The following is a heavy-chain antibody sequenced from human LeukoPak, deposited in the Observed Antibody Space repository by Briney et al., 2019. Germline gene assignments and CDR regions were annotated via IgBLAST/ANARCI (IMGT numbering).Heavy chain of an antibody. CDR3: ARVEAPYYDFWSGPGGGLSANYYMDV. J-gene: IGHJ6*03. V-gene: IGHV3-21*01. CDR2: ISSSSSYI. D-gene: IGHD3-3*01. CDR1: GFTFSSYS. Sequence: PGGSLRLSCAASGFTFSSYSMNWVRQAPGKGLEWVSSISSSSSYIYYADSVKGRFTISRDNAKNSLYLQMNSLRAEDTAVYYCARVEAPYYDFWSGPGGGLSANYYMDVWGKGTTVTVSS.